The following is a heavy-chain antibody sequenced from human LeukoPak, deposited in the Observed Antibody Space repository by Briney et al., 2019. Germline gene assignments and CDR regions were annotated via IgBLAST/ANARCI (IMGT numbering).Heavy chain of an antibody. D-gene: IGHD3-10*01. CDR2: IYYSGST. CDR3: ARNRMDGSGSYYFNY. J-gene: IGHJ4*02. Sequence: SETLSLTCTVSGGSISSYYWSWIRQPPGKGLEWIGYIYYSGSTYYNPSLKSRVTISVDTSKNQFSLKLSSVTAADTAVYYCARNRMDGSGSYYFNYWGQGTLVTVSS. V-gene: IGHV4-59*08. CDR1: GGSISSYY.